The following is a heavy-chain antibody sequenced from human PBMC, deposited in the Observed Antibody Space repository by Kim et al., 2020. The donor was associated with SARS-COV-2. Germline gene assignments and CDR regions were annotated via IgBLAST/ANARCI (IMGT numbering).Heavy chain of an antibody. CDR1: GFTFRTYW. Sequence: GGSLRLSCAASGFTFRTYWMHWVRQAPGKGLVWVSRINGDGSDTSYADSVKGRFTISRDNAKDTVYLQMSSLGGEDTAMYYCAGSPGHSYNPLHYWGQGTLITVSS. CDR3: AGSPGHSYNPLHY. V-gene: IGHV3-74*01. D-gene: IGHD5-18*01. CDR2: INGDGSDT. J-gene: IGHJ4*02.